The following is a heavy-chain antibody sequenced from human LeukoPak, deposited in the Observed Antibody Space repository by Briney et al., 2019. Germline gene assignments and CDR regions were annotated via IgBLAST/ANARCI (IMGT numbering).Heavy chain of an antibody. CDR1: GFTFSNYA. D-gene: IGHD3-22*01. CDR3: AKDRGGGITMVVLVYDY. CDR2: ISARGNYT. V-gene: IGHV3-23*01. Sequence: GGSLRLSCAVSGFTFSNYAMSWVRRAPGKGLEWVSTISARGNYTYYADSVKGRSTISRDSSKNTLYLQMNSLRAEDTAVYYCAKDRGGGITMVVLVYDYWGQGTLVTVSS. J-gene: IGHJ4*02.